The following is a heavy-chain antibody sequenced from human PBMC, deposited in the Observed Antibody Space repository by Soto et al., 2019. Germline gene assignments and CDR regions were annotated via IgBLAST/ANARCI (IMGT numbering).Heavy chain of an antibody. Sequence: ASVKVSCKASGGTFSSYTISWVRQAPGQGLEWMGRIIPILGTANYAQKFQGRVTITADKSTSTAYMELSSLRSEDTAVYYCARVPTDRRFDYWGQGTLVTVSS. CDR3: ARVPTDRRFDY. V-gene: IGHV1-69*08. CDR2: IIPILGTA. J-gene: IGHJ4*02. CDR1: GGTFSSYT.